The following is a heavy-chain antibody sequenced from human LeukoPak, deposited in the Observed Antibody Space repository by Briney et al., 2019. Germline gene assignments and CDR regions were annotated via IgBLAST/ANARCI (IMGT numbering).Heavy chain of an antibody. J-gene: IGHJ5*02. D-gene: IGHD3-10*01. CDR2: IYPDDSDS. CDR3: VRQRGSSGTINHFDP. Sequence: GASLQISCETSGSSFTTYWIGWVRQLPGTGLEWVGAIYPDDSDSRYSPSFQGQVVISADRSIRTAYLQWNSLKTSDTAMYYCVRQRGSSGTINHFDPWGQGTLVSVSS. V-gene: IGHV5-51*01. CDR1: GSSFTTYW.